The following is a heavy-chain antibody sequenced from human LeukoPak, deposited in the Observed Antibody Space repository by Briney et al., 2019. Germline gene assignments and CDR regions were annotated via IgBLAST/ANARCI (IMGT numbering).Heavy chain of an antibody. D-gene: IGHD2-2*01. J-gene: IGHJ3*02. CDR3: ARESCHCSSTSCYDNDAFDI. CDR2: INPSSGST. CDR1: GYTFTIYY. Sequence: ASVKVSFKASGYTFTIYYMHWNRQAPGQGLGWMGIINPSSGSTNYAQKVQGRGTMSRDMSTSTVYMELSSLRAEDTAVYYCARESCHCSSTSCYDNDAFDIWGQGTMVTVSS. V-gene: IGHV1-46*01.